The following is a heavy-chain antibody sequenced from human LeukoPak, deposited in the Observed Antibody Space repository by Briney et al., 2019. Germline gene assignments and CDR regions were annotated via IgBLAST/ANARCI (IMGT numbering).Heavy chain of an antibody. V-gene: IGHV3-7*01. CDR3: ARAPYYETTGPL. CDR2: IRQDGNEK. Sequence: GGSLRLSCVASGFNFSSHWMSWVRQAPEKGLEWVANIRQDGNEKYYVDSATGRFTISRDNAKNSLYLQMNSLRAEDTAVYYCARAPYYETTGPLWGQGTLVTVSS. CDR1: GFNFSSHW. D-gene: IGHD3-22*01. J-gene: IGHJ4*02.